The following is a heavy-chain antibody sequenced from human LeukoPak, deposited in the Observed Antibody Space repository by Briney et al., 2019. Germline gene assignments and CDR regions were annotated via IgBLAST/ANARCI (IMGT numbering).Heavy chain of an antibody. V-gene: IGHV3-30*18. CDR3: AKDPTLASGWYECYFDY. Sequence: GGSLRLSCAASGFTSSSYGMHWVRQAPGKGLEWVAVISYDGSNKYYADSVKGRFTISRDNSKNTLYLQMNSLRAEDTAVYYCAKDPTLASGWYECYFDYWGQGTLVTVSS. CDR1: GFTSSSYG. D-gene: IGHD6-19*01. J-gene: IGHJ4*02. CDR2: ISYDGSNK.